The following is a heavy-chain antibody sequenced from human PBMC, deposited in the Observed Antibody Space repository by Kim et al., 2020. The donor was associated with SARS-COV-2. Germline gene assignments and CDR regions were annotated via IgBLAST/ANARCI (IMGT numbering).Heavy chain of an antibody. Sequence: GGSLRLSCAASGFTFSSYWMSWVRQAPGKGLEWVANIKQDGSEKYYVDSVKGRFTISRDNAKNSLYLQMNSLRAEDTAVYYCAREGATITDAFDIWGQGTMVTVSS. CDR2: IKQDGSEK. CDR1: GFTFSSYW. V-gene: IGHV3-7*01. D-gene: IGHD5-12*01. CDR3: AREGATITDAFDI. J-gene: IGHJ3*02.